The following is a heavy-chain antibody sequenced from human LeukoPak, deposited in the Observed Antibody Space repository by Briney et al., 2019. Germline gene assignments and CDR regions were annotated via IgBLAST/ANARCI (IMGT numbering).Heavy chain of an antibody. V-gene: IGHV4-39*01. J-gene: IGHJ4*02. CDR1: GASISSSRYY. CDR3: ARGGSRLTTAGDLDY. CDR2: IYYSGST. D-gene: IGHD3-16*01. Sequence: SETLSLTCTVSGASISSSRYYWGWIRQPPGKGLEWIGSIYYSGSTYYNPSLKSRVTISVDTSRNQFSLKLSSVTAADTAVYYCARGGSRLTTAGDLDYWGQGTLVTVSS.